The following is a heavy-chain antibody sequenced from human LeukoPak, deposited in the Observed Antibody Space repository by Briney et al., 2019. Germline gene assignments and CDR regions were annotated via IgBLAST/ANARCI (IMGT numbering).Heavy chain of an antibody. CDR1: GFTFSDYY. CDR3: ARGGGETSSGQLFDY. Sequence: GGSLRLSCAASGFTFSDYYMSWIRQAPGKGLEWVSYISSSGSTIYYADSVKGRFTISRDNSKNTLYLQMNSLRPEDTAVYYCARGGGETSSGQLFDYWGQGTLVTVSS. D-gene: IGHD6-19*01. CDR2: ISSSGSTI. V-gene: IGHV3-11*04. J-gene: IGHJ4*02.